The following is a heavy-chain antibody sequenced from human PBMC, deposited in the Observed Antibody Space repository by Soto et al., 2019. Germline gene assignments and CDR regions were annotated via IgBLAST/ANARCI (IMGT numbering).Heavy chain of an antibody. V-gene: IGHV3-21*01. CDR3: AREILLLEYSSSEDAFDI. Sequence: PGGSLRLSCAASGFTFSSYSMNWVRQAPGKGLEWVSSISSSSSYIYYADSVKGRFTISRDNAKNSLYLQMNSLRAEDTAVYYCAREILLLEYSSSEDAFDIWGQGTMVTVS. CDR1: GFTFSSYS. CDR2: ISSSSSYI. D-gene: IGHD6-6*01. J-gene: IGHJ3*02.